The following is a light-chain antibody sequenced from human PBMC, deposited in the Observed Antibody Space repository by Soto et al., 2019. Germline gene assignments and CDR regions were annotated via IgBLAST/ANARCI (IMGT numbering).Light chain of an antibody. Sequence: ILLTQSPGTLSLSPGERATLSCRAIQSVSSTYLAWYHQKPGQAPRLLIYAASRRATGIPDRFSGSGSGTDFTLTISRLEPEDCAVYYCQQYESSPTTFGGGTKVEIK. V-gene: IGKV3-20*01. CDR3: QQYESSPTT. CDR2: AAS. J-gene: IGKJ4*01. CDR1: QSVSSTY.